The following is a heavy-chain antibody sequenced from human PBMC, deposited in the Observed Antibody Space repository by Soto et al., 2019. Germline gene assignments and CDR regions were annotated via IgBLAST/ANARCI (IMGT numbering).Heavy chain of an antibody. CDR3: SKGRWTVGHCSGGSCYDGMDV. CDR1: GYTFIGFS. Sequence: QEQLVQSGPEVKKPGASVKVSCESSGYTFIGFSLHWVRQAPGQGLEWMGWINPKNGDTYYAQKFQGRVTMTRDTSINTVYMELNMLKSDATAVYYCSKGRWTVGHCSGGSCYDGMDVWGQGTTVTVSS. J-gene: IGHJ6*02. CDR2: INPKNGDT. V-gene: IGHV1-2*02. D-gene: IGHD2-15*01.